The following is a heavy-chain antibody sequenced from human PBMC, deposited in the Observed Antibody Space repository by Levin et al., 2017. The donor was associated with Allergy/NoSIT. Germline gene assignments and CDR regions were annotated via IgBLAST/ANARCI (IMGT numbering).Heavy chain of an antibody. Sequence: SETLSLTCSVSGGSVTYYYLAWIRQPAGAGLEWIGRIYVTGGASYNPSLKGRVTMSVDTSKTQFSLKLSSVTAADTAVYYCARMTYSGSWHIDYWGQGALVTVSS. CDR2: IYVTGGA. V-gene: IGHV4-4*07. D-gene: IGHD5-12*01. CDR1: GGSVTYYY. CDR3: ARMTYSGSWHIDY. J-gene: IGHJ4*02.